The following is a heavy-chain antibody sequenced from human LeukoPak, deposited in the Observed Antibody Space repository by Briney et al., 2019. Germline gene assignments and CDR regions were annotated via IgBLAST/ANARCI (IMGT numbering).Heavy chain of an antibody. CDR2: ISYDGSNK. J-gene: IGHJ4*02. CDR1: GFTFSSYA. CDR3: ANDQEAGVLRYFDSLVY. Sequence: GGSLRLSCAASGFTFSSYAMHWVRQAPGKGLEWVAVISYDGSNKYYADSVKGRFTISRDDSKNTLYLQMNSLRTEDTAVYYCANDQEAGVLRYFDSLVYWGQGTLVTVSS. V-gene: IGHV3-30-3*02. D-gene: IGHD3-9*01.